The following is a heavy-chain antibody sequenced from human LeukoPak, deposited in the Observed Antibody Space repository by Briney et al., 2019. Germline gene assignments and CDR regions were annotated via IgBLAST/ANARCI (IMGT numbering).Heavy chain of an antibody. J-gene: IGHJ6*03. CDR2: IYTSGTI. V-gene: IGHV4-4*07. D-gene: IGHD6-13*01. CDR3: ARYSWQQLAAYYYYYMDV. Sequence: SETLSLTCTVSGGSISSYYWSWIRQPAGTALEWIGRIYTSGTITYNPSLKSRVTMSVDTSKNQFSLKLSSVTAADTAVYYCARYSWQQLAAYYYYYMDVWGKGTTVTISS. CDR1: GGSISSYY.